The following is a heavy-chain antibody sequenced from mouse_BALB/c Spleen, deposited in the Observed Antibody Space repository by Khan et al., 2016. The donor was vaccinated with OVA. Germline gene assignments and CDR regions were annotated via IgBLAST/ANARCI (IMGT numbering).Heavy chain of an antibody. CDR2: INPSSGYT. D-gene: IGHD3-1*01. V-gene: IGHV1-4*01. Sequence: QVQLQQSGAELVKPGASVKMSCKASGYTFTSYTMHWVKQMPGQGLEWIGYINPSSGYTKYTQKSKAQATLTAVKSSSTAYMQLSSLTSEDSAVYYCARKSTRASYWGQGTTLTVSS. CDR3: ARKSTRASY. CDR1: GYTFTSYT. J-gene: IGHJ2*01.